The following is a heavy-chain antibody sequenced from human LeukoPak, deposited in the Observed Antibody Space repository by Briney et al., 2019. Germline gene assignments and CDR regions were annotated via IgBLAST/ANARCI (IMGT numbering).Heavy chain of an antibody. V-gene: IGHV3-48*03. D-gene: IGHD5-12*01. J-gene: IGHJ3*02. CDR2: ISSSGSTI. CDR1: GFTFSSYE. CDR3: ARDGYSGYDDAFVI. Sequence: GGSLRLSCAASGFTFSSYEMNWVRQAPGKGLEWVSYISSSGSTIYYADSVKGRFTISRDNAKNSLYLQMNSLRAEDTAVYYCARDGYSGYDDAFVIWGQGTMVTVSS.